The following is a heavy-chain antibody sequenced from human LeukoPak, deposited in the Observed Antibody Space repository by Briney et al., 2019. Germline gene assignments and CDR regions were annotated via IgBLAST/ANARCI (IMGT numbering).Heavy chain of an antibody. CDR3: ARGYSSSWYRGAFDI. J-gene: IGHJ3*02. CDR1: GGSISSGDYY. D-gene: IGHD6-13*01. Sequence: SETLSLTCTVSGGSISSGDYYWSRIRQPPGKGLEWIGYIYYSGSTYYNPSLKSRVTISVDTSKNQFSLKLSSVTAADTAVYYCARGYSSSWYRGAFDIWGQGTMVTVSS. CDR2: IYYSGST. V-gene: IGHV4-30-4*08.